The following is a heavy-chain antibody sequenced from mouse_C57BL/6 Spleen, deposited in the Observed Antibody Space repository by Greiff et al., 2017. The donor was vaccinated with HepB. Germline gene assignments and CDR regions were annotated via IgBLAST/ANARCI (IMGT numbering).Heavy chain of an antibody. CDR2: INPGSGGT. CDR3: ARRDYDYDGGTGYFDY. CDR1: GYAFTNYL. J-gene: IGHJ2*01. V-gene: IGHV1-54*01. D-gene: IGHD2-4*01. Sequence: QVQLKQSGAELVRPGTSVKVSCKASGYAFTNYLIEWVKQRPGQGLEWIGVINPGSGGTHYNEKFKGKATLTAEKSSSTAYMQLSSLTSEDSAVYFCARRDYDYDGGTGYFDYWGQGTTLTVSS.